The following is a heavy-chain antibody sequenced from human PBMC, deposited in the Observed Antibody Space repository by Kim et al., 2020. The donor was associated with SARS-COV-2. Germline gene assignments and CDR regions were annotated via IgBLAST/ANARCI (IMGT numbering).Heavy chain of an antibody. CDR1: GYTFTGCP. Sequence: ASVKVSCKASGYTFTGCPIHWMRQAPGQGLEWMGWINPNTGDSHYAPSFQGRVSLTRDTSTSTAYMELSRLTFDDTALYYCGSDSCDSGISRGKSWGQGTQVTVSS. CDR3: GSDSCDSGISRGKS. D-gene: IGHD2-21*01. J-gene: IGHJ4*02. V-gene: IGHV1-2*02. CDR2: INPNTGDS.